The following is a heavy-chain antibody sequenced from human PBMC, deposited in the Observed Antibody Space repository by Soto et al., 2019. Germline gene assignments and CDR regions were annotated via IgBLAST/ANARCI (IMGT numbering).Heavy chain of an antibody. CDR3: ATSGIFRGVFLPIDS. J-gene: IGHJ4*02. D-gene: IGHD2-15*01. CDR1: GGSFNEYY. V-gene: IGHV4-34*01. Sequence: QVQLQQWGAGLLRPSETLSLTCAVSGGSFNEYYWTWIRQAPGKGLEWIGEVTDSGRTNHNPSLKRRVDISVDTSSNQFSLRLTSVTAADTAVYYCATSGIFRGVFLPIDSWGQGTLVTVST. CDR2: VTDSGRT.